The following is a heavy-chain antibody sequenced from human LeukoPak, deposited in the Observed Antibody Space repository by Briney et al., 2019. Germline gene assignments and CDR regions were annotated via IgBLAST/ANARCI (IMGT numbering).Heavy chain of an antibody. Sequence: GXXLRLSCAASGFTFDDYAMHWVRQAPGKGMEWVSLISGDGGSTYYADSVKGRFTISRDNSKNSLYLQMNSLRTEDTALYYCAKDSTHMVLDDYWGQGTLVTVSS. D-gene: IGHD3-10*01. J-gene: IGHJ4*02. CDR1: GFTFDDYA. CDR2: ISGDGGST. CDR3: AKDSTHMVLDDY. V-gene: IGHV3-43*02.